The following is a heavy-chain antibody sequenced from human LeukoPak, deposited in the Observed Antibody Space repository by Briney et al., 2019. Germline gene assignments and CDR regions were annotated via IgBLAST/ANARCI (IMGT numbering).Heavy chain of an antibody. D-gene: IGHD3-3*01. V-gene: IGHV4-34*01. CDR1: GGSFSGYY. CDR2: INHSGST. J-gene: IGHJ4*02. CDR3: ARGRNYDFWSGYHRYYFDY. Sequence: ETLSLTCAVYGGSFSGYYWSWIPQPPGKGLEWIGEINHSGSTNYNPSLKSRVTISVDTSKNQFSLKLSSVTAADTAVYYCARGRNYDFWSGYHRYYFDYRGQGTLVTVSS.